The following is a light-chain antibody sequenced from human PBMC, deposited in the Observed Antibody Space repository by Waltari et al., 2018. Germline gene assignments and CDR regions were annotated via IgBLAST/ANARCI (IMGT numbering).Light chain of an antibody. J-gene: IGLJ3*02. Sequence: QLVLTQSPSASASLGASVKLTCTLSSGHSSNVIAWLQQRPEKGPRYLMKVNSDGSHNKGDGIPDRFAGSSSRAERYRTIASRQSEDEGDYFSQTGADGTGVFGGGTKLTVL. CDR3: QTGADGTGV. V-gene: IGLV4-69*01. CDR2: VNSDGSH. CDR1: SGHSSNV.